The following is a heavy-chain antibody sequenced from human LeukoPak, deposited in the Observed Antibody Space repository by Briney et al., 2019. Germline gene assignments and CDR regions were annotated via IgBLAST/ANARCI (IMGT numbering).Heavy chain of an antibody. V-gene: IGHV4-59*01. D-gene: IGHD6-13*01. CDR3: ARCSSSWFYFDY. CDR2: IYYSGST. CDR1: GGSISSYY. J-gene: IGHJ4*02. Sequence: SETLSLTCAVSGGSISSYYWSWIRQPPGKGLEWIGYIYYSGSTNYNPSLKSRVTISVDTSKNQFSLKLSSVTAADTAVYYCARCSSSWFYFDYWGQGTLVTVSS.